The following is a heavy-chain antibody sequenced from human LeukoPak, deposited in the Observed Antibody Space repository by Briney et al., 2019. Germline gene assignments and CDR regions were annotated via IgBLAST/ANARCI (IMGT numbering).Heavy chain of an antibody. D-gene: IGHD3-10*01. CDR1: GFTFSSYG. Sequence: GGSLRHSCAASGFTFSSYGMSWVRQAPGKGLEWVSALSGSGGTTYNADSVKGRFTISRDNSKNTLYLQMNSLRVEDTAVYYCAKDRAYGFDIWGQGTMVTVSS. CDR2: LSGSGGTT. CDR3: AKDRAYGFDI. J-gene: IGHJ3*02. V-gene: IGHV3-23*01.